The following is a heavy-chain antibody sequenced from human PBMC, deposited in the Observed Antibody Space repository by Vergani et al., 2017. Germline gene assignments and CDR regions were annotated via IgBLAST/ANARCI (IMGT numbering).Heavy chain of an antibody. D-gene: IGHD5-24*01. J-gene: IGHJ5*02. CDR2: VHTDGTA. Sequence: VQLQESAPGPLKPSETLPLTCSVSGASTSSYSWSWFQQPAGKGLDWLGRVHTDGTAYYNPSLRTRVRLSADLSQSQFSLKMTSLTAADTAVYFCARDQWDDDGPRGWFAPWGQGILVTVSS. CDR1: GASTSSYS. V-gene: IGHV4-4*07. CDR3: ARDQWDDDGPRGWFAP.